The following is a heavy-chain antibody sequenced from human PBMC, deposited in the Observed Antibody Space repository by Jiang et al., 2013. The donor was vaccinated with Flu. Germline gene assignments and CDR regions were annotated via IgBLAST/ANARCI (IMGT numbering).Heavy chain of an antibody. J-gene: IGHJ4*02. CDR2: IYPGDSDT. CDR1: GYSFTSYW. D-gene: IGHD2-2*01. Sequence: GAEVKKPGESLKISCKGSGYSFTSYWIGWVRQMPGKGLEWMGIIYPGDSDTRYSPSFQGQVTISADKSISTAYLQWSSLKASDTAMYYCARGYCDTTSCSCFDYWGQGTLVTVSS. V-gene: IGHV5-51*03. CDR3: ARGYCDTTSCSCFDY.